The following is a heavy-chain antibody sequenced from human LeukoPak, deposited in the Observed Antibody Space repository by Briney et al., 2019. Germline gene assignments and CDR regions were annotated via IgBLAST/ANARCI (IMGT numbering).Heavy chain of an antibody. J-gene: IGHJ4*02. CDR3: ARGVYIAAAQYAY. D-gene: IGHD6-13*01. Sequence: PSETLSLTCTVSGGSINSYYWSWIRQPPGKGLEWIGYIYYSGTTNYNPSLKSRVTISVDTSKNQFSLKLSSVTAADTAVYYCARGVYIAAAQYAYWGQGTLVTVSS. V-gene: IGHV4-59*01. CDR2: IYYSGTT. CDR1: GGSINSYY.